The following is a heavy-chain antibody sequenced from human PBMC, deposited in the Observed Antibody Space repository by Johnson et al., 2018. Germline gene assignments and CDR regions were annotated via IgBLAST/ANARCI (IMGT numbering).Heavy chain of an antibody. J-gene: IGHJ3*02. Sequence: QVQLQESGPGLVKXSETXSLXCTVSGGSISSYYWSWIRQPPGKGLEWIGYIYYSGSTNYNPSLKSRVTISVDTSKNQFSLKLSSVTAADTAVYYCASNWNYGEDAFDIWGQGTMVTVSS. CDR3: ASNWNYGEDAFDI. V-gene: IGHV4-59*01. CDR1: GGSISSYY. D-gene: IGHD1-7*01. CDR2: IYYSGST.